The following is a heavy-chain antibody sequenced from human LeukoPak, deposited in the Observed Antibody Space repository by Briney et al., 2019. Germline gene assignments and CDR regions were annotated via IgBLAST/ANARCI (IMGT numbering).Heavy chain of an antibody. CDR3: ATNYDDSREAFDV. CDR1: GFTFSNFA. J-gene: IGHJ3*01. V-gene: IGHV3-23*01. D-gene: IGHD3-3*01. Sequence: HPGGSLRLSCAASGFTFSNFAMNWVRQTPGKGLEWVSGISGSGEDSNHADSVTGRFIISRENSKNTLYLQMNSLRADDTAVYYCATNYDDSREAFDVWGQGTVVTVSS. CDR2: ISGSGEDS.